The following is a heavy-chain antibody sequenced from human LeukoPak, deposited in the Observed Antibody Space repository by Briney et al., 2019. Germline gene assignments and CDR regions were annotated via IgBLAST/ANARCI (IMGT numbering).Heavy chain of an antibody. J-gene: IGHJ4*02. CDR1: GGSISSGSYY. V-gene: IGHV4-61*09. CDR3: ARARVGSGSYSYFDY. D-gene: IGHD3-10*01. Sequence: PSETLSLTCTVSGGSISSGSYYWSWIRQPAGKGLEWIGHIYASGGTKYNPSLKSRVTMSVDTSKNQFSLKLSSVTAADTAVYYCARARVGSGSYSYFDYWGQGTLVTVSS. CDR2: IYASGGT.